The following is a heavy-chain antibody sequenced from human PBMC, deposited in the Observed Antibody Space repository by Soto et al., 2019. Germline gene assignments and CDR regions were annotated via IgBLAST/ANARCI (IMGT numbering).Heavy chain of an antibody. J-gene: IGHJ6*02. V-gene: IGHV3-23*01. CDR2: ISGSGGST. Sequence: EVQLLESGGGLVQPGGSLRLSCAPSGFTFSSYAMSWVRQAPGKGLEWVSAISGSGGSTYYADSVKGRFTISRDNSKNTLYLQMNSLRAEDTAVYYCAQLLNRNYYYGMDVWGQGTTVTVSS. D-gene: IGHD2-2*01. CDR3: AQLLNRNYYYGMDV. CDR1: GFTFSSYA.